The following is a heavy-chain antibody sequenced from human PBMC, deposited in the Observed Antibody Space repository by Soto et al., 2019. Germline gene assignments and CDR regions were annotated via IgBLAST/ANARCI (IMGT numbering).Heavy chain of an antibody. Sequence: SETLSLTCTLSGASITYGGYSWSWIRQPPGKDLEWLGYISHLESTFYNPSFQSRLTLSIDRSKNQFSLKLASMTAADTAVYYCARGGGYDPFEYWGQGTLVTSPQ. V-gene: IGHV4-30-2*01. D-gene: IGHD5-12*01. CDR3: ARGGGYDPFEY. CDR2: ISHLEST. CDR1: GASITYGGYS. J-gene: IGHJ4*02.